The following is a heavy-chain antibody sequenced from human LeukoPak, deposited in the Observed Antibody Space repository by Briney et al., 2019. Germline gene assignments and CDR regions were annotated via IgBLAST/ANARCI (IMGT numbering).Heavy chain of an antibody. CDR2: IIPIFGTA. D-gene: IGHD3-22*01. J-gene: IGHJ4*02. V-gene: IGHV1-69*01. Sequence: SVKVSCKASGGTFSSYAISWVRQAPGQGLEWMGGIIPIFGTADYTQKFQGRLTITADESTSTTYMELSSLRSEDTAVYYCARDPRYLYDSSDYFPHYFDYWGQGTLVTVSS. CDR1: GGTFSSYA. CDR3: ARDPRYLYDSSDYFPHYFDY.